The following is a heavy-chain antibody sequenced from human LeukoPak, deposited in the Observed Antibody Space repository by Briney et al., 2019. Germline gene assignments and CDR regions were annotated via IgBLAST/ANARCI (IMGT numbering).Heavy chain of an antibody. CDR3: ARAATGLWFGELLFWFDP. CDR2: INHSGST. CDR1: GGSISSGGYY. J-gene: IGHJ5*02. Sequence: SETLSLTCTDSGGSISSGGYYWSWIRQHPGKGLEWIGEINHSGSTNYNPSLKSRVTISVDTSKNQFSLKLSSVTAADTAVYYCARAATGLWFGELLFWFDPWGQGTLVTVSS. V-gene: IGHV4-39*07. D-gene: IGHD3-10*01.